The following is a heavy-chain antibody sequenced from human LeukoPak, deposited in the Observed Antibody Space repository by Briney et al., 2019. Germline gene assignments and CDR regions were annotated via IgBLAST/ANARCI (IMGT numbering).Heavy chain of an antibody. J-gene: IGHJ4*02. CDR3: ARRVEVRGVINERLYYFDY. CDR2: IYYTGST. Sequence: PSETLSLTCTVSGSSISSSSYYWGWIRQPPGKGLEWIASIYYTGSTYYNPPLKSRVTISVDTSKNQFSLKLSSVTAADTAVYYCARRVEVRGVINERLYYFDYWGQGTLVTVSS. V-gene: IGHV4-39*01. D-gene: IGHD3-10*01. CDR1: GSSISSSSYY.